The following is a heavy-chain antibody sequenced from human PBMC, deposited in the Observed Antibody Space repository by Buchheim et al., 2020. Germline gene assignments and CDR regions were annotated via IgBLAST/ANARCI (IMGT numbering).Heavy chain of an antibody. J-gene: IGHJ4*02. CDR2: ISSDGSNT. CDR1: GFTFRSHW. CDR3: ARKVVTSIKGFDY. V-gene: IGHV3-74*01. D-gene: IGHD2-21*02. Sequence: EVQLVESGGGLVQPGGSLRLSCAASGFTFRSHWKHWVRQGPGKGLVWVSRISSDGSNTNYADSVKGRFTISRDNAKNTLYLQMDSLRAEDTAVYYCARKVVTSIKGFDYWGQGTL.